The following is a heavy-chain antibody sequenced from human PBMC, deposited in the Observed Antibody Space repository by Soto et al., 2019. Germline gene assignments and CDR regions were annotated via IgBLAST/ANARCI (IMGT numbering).Heavy chain of an antibody. J-gene: IGHJ4*02. CDR3: AKDYDILTGPDY. D-gene: IGHD3-9*01. V-gene: IGHV3-30*18. CDR2: ISYDGSNK. CDR1: GFTFSSYG. Sequence: GGSLRLSCAASGFTFSSYGMHWVRQAPGKGLEWVAVISYDGSNKYYADSVKGRFTISRDNSKNTLYLQMNSLRAEDTAVYYCAKDYDILTGPDYWGQGTLVTVSS.